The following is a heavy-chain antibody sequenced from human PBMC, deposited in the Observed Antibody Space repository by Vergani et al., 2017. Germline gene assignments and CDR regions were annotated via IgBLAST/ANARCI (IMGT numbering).Heavy chain of an antibody. CDR3: ARLLTGQQLGSVPYGMDV. CDR2: IDPSDSYT. CDR1: GYSFTNYW. V-gene: IGHV5-10-1*01. Sequence: EVQLVQSGAEVKKPGESLRISCKGSGYSFTNYWISWVRQMPGKGLEWMGRIDPSDSYTNYSPSFQGHVTISADKSIRTAYLQWSSLKASDTAMYYCARLLTGQQLGSVPYGMDVWGQGTTVTVSS. D-gene: IGHD6-13*01. J-gene: IGHJ6*02.